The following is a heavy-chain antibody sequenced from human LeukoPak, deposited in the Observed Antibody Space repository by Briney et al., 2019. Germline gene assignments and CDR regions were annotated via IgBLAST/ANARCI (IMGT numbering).Heavy chain of an antibody. J-gene: IGHJ4*02. CDR3: AKNAQLAGGPYYFDY. D-gene: IGHD2-15*01. Sequence: GSLRLSCAASGFTFSSYGKHWVRQAPGKGLEWVAVISYDGSNKYYADSVKGRFTISRDNSKNTLYLQMNSLRAEDTAVYYCAKNAQLAGGPYYFDYWGQGTLVTASS. CDR2: ISYDGSNK. CDR1: GFTFSSYG. V-gene: IGHV3-30*18.